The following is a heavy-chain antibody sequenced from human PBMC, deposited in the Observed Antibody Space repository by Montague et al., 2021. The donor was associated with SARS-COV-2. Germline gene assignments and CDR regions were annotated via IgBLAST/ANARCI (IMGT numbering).Heavy chain of an antibody. CDR1: GGSISSYY. D-gene: IGHD3-22*01. CDR2: LYTSGST. J-gene: IGHJ3*02. V-gene: IGHV4-4*07. CDR3: ARERGPYYFDSSGYHNAFVI. Sequence: SETLSLTCTVSGGSISSYYWSWIRLPAGKGLEWIGRLYTSGSTNYNPSLKSRVTISVDTSKNQFSLKLSSVTAADTAVYYCARERGPYYFDSSGYHNAFVIWGQGTMVTVSS.